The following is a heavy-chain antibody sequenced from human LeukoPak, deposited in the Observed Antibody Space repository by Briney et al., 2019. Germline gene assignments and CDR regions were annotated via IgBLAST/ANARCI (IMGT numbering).Heavy chain of an antibody. J-gene: IGHJ4*02. CDR1: VLTFSTYT. D-gene: IGHD1-26*01. Sequence: GGSLRLSCTASVLTFSTYTMNWVRQAPGKGLEWVSSISSSSYYIYYADSVKGRFTISRDNAKNSLFLQMTSLRAEDTAVYDCGAAYSGSSPFDYWGQGTLVTVSS. CDR2: ISSSSYYI. V-gene: IGHV3-21*01. CDR3: GAAYSGSSPFDY.